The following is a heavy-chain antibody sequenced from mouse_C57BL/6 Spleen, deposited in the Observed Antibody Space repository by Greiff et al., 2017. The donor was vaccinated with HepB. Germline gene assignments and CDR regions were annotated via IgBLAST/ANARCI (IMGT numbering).Heavy chain of an antibody. Sequence: QVHVKQSGAELVKPGASVKISCKASGYAFSSYWMNWVKQRPGKGLEWIGQIYPGDGDTNYNGKFKGKATLTADKSSSTAYMQLSSLTSEDSAVYFCARTYDYDVGAMDYWGQGTSVTVSS. CDR2: IYPGDGDT. CDR1: GYAFSSYW. CDR3: ARTYDYDVGAMDY. J-gene: IGHJ4*01. V-gene: IGHV1-80*01. D-gene: IGHD2-4*01.